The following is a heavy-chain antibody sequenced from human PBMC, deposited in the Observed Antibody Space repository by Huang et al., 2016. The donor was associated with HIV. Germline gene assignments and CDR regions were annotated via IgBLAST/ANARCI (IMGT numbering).Heavy chain of an antibody. CDR1: GFTLSDYA. Sequence: QVQLVESGGGVVQPGRSLRLSCAASGFTLSDYAIHWVRQGRGRGVWWVAVISYDGNDKCYSDAGRGRFTISRDNFNNTLYLQMNSLRHEDTALYYCARFGKRLPMLRGEDVIGDIWGQGTMVIVSS. CDR2: ISYDGNDK. D-gene: IGHD3-10*01. V-gene: IGHV3-30-3*01. J-gene: IGHJ3*02. CDR3: ARFGKRLPMLRGEDVIGDI.